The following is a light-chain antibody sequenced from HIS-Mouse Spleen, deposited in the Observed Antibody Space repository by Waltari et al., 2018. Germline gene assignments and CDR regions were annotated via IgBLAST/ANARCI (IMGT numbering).Light chain of an antibody. CDR3: QSADSSGTYQDVV. CDR2: KDS. Sequence: SYELTQPPSVSVSPGQTARITCPGDALPKQYAYWYQQKPGQAPVLAIYKDSERPSGIPERFSGSSSGTTVTLTISGVQAEDEADYYCQSADSSGTYQDVVFGGGTKLTVL. J-gene: IGLJ2*01. CDR1: ALPKQY. V-gene: IGLV3-25*03.